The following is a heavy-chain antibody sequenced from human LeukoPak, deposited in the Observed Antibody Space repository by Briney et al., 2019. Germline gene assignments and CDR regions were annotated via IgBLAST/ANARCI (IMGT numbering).Heavy chain of an antibody. Sequence: PGGSLRLSCVASGFTFNTYAIHWVRQAPGKGLEWVTVISYDGSDKYYADSVKGRFTVSRDNSKNTVSLHMNSLREDDTAVYYCARATGGKPDYWGQGTLVTVSS. J-gene: IGHJ4*02. CDR2: ISYDGSDK. D-gene: IGHD2-8*02. V-gene: IGHV3-30*04. CDR3: ARATGGKPDY. CDR1: GFTFNTYA.